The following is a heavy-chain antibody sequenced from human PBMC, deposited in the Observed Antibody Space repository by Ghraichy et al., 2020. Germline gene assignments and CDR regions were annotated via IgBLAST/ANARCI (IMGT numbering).Heavy chain of an antibody. CDR2: IYYSGNT. D-gene: IGHD2-15*01. J-gene: IGHJ4*02. Sequence: SETLSLTCTVSGGSISSSSYYWGWIRQPPGKGLEWIGSIYYSGNTYYNPSLKSRVTISVDTSKNQFSLKLSSVTAADTAVYYCARVAKLLGYGSGDSCYSRGGQGTLVTVSS. CDR1: GGSISSSSYY. CDR3: ARVAKLLGYGSGDSCYSR. V-gene: IGHV4-39*01.